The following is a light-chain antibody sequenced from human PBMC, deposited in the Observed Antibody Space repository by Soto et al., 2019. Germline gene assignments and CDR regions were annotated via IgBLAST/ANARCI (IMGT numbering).Light chain of an antibody. CDR1: QSVSSSY. Sequence: EIVLTQSPGIMSLSPGERATLSCRASQSVSSSYLAWYQQKPGQAPRLLIYGESSRATGIPDRFSGRESDKDFTLTISRLEPEDSAVYYCQQYGRPPWTFGLGTKGEIK. CDR3: QQYGRPPWT. CDR2: GES. V-gene: IGKV3-20*01. J-gene: IGKJ1*01.